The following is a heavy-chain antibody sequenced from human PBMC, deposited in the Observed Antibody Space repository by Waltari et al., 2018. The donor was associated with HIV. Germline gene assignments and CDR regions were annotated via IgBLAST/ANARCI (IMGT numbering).Heavy chain of an antibody. CDR2: ISGRAGST. Sequence: EVQLLESGGGLVQPGESLRLSCAASGFTLSSYAMSWVRQTPGKGLEWVSVISGRAGSTYYADSVKGRFTISRDNSMNTLYLQMNSLRAEDTAVYYCAKEEAWFYSDSSGYTWGQGTLVTVSS. CDR1: GFTLSSYA. J-gene: IGHJ5*02. CDR3: AKEEAWFYSDSSGYT. V-gene: IGHV3-23*01. D-gene: IGHD3-22*01.